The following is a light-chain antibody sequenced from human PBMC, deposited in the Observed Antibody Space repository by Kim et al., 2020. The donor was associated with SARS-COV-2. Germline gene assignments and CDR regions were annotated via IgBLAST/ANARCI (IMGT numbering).Light chain of an antibody. CDR2: GAS. Sequence: DIQMTQSPSSLSASVGGRVTITYRASQGISNYLAWYQQKPGKVPKLLIYGASALQPGVPSRFSGSGSGTDFTLTISSLQPEDVGSYYCQKYNSAPFTFGPGTKVDIK. CDR1: QGISNY. J-gene: IGKJ3*01. V-gene: IGKV1-27*01. CDR3: QKYNSAPFT.